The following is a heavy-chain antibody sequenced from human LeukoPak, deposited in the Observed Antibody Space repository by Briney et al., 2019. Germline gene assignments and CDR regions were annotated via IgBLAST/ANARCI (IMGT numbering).Heavy chain of an antibody. J-gene: IGHJ6*02. Sequence: GGSLRLSCAASGFTFSSYWMSWVRQAPGKGLEWVANIKQDGSEKYHVDSVKGRFTISRDNAKNSLYLQMNSLRAEDTAVYYCARDGLPDTVIMLYYYYGMDVWGQGTTVTVSS. CDR1: GFTFSSYW. CDR3: ARDGLPDTVIMLYYYYGMDV. V-gene: IGHV3-7*01. CDR2: IKQDGSEK. D-gene: IGHD4-11*01.